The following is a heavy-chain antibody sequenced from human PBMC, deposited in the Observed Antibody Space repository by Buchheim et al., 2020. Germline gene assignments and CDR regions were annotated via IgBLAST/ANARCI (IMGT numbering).Heavy chain of an antibody. V-gene: IGHV3-30*04. Sequence: QVQLVESGGGVVQPGRSLRLSCAASGFTFSSYAMHWVRQAPGKGLEWVAVISYDGSNKYYAYSVKGRFTISRDNSKNTLSLQMNSLRAEDTAVYYCARELVGYSYGFGDYWGQGTL. CDR3: ARELVGYSYGFGDY. CDR2: ISYDGSNK. D-gene: IGHD5-18*01. J-gene: IGHJ4*02. CDR1: GFTFSSYA.